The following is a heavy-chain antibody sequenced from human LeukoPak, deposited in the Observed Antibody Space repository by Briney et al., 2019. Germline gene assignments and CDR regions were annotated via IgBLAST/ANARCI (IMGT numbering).Heavy chain of an antibody. Sequence: PSETLSLTCTVSGVSISSSSYYWGWIRQPPGKGLEWIGSIYYSGSTYYNPSLKSRVTISVDTSKNQFSLKLSSVTAADTAVYYWARHLTKGELDYWGQGTLVTVSS. CDR2: IYYSGST. CDR1: GVSISSSSYY. J-gene: IGHJ4*02. D-gene: IGHD1-7*01. V-gene: IGHV4-39*01. CDR3: ARHLTKGELDY.